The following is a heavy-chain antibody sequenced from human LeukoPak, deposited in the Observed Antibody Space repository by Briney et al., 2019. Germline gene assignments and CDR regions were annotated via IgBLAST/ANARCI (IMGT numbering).Heavy chain of an antibody. CDR3: ARVKGYFDWLFYFDY. CDR2: INHSGST. V-gene: IGHV4-34*01. D-gene: IGHD3-9*01. CDR1: GGSFSGYY. Sequence: SETLSLTCAVYGGSFSGYYWSWIHQPPGKGLEWIGEINHSGSTNYNPSLKSRVTISVDTYKNQFSLKLSSVTAADTAVYYCARVKGYFDWLFYFDYWGQGTLVTVSS. J-gene: IGHJ4*02.